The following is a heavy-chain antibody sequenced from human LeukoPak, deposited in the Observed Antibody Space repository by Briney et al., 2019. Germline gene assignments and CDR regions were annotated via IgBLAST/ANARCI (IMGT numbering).Heavy chain of an antibody. D-gene: IGHD1-26*01. J-gene: IGHJ4*02. CDR3: ATGSGSYYASFDY. CDR1: GFTVSNNY. V-gene: IGHV3-53*01. CDR2: IYSGGST. Sequence: GGSLRLSCAASGFTVSNNYMSWVRQAPGKGLEWVSIIYSGGSTYYADSVEGRFTISRDNFKNTLYLQMNSLRAEDTAVYYCATGSGSYYASFDYWGQGTLVTVSS.